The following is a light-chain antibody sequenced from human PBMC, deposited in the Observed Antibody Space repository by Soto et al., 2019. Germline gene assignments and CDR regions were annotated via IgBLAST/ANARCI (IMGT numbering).Light chain of an antibody. V-gene: IGKV3-20*01. CDR1: QSVSNNY. CDR3: QQYGSSGT. J-gene: IGKJ1*01. Sequence: EIVLTQSRGTLSLSPGQRATLPCRASQSVSNNYLAWYQQKPGQAPRILIYGASNRATGIPDRFSGSGSGTDFTLTISRLEPEDFAVYYCQQYGSSGTFGQGTKVDIK. CDR2: GAS.